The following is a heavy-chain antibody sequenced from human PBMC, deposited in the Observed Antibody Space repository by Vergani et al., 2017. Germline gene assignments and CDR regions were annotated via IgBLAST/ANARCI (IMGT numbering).Heavy chain of an antibody. CDR2: IRYDGSNK. CDR1: GFTFSSYG. J-gene: IGHJ4*02. D-gene: IGHD4-17*01. Sequence: QVQLVESGGGVVQPGGSLRLSCAASGFTFSSYGMHWVRQAPGKGLEWVAFIRYDGSNKYYADSVKGRFTISRDNSKNTLNLQMNSLRAEDTAVYYCAKDAATVSPIDYWGQGTLVTVSS. V-gene: IGHV3-30*02. CDR3: AKDAATVSPIDY.